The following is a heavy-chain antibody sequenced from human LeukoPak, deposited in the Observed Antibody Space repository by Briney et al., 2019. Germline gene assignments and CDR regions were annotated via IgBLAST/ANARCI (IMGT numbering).Heavy chain of an antibody. CDR3: AKDAQRGFDYSNSLDN. V-gene: IGHV3-33*06. CDR1: GFTFSHYG. D-gene: IGHD4-11*01. Sequence: GGSLRLSCATSGFTFSHYGMHWVRQAPGKGLEWVAVIWSDRSNRYYGDPVKGRFTISRGNFQRTVYLQMNSLRAEDTAVYYCAKDAQRGFDYSNSLDNWGQGTLVTVSS. J-gene: IGHJ4*02. CDR2: IWSDRSNR.